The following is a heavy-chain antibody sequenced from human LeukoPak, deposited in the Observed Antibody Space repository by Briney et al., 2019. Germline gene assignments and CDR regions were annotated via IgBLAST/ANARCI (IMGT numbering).Heavy chain of an antibody. CDR3: ARDRTGTTERLDH. V-gene: IGHV3-30*04. CDR1: GFTFSSYA. J-gene: IGHJ4*02. D-gene: IGHD1-1*01. CDR2: ISYDGSNK. Sequence: GGSLRLSCAASGFTFSSYAMHWVRQAPGKGLEWVAVISYDGSNKYYADSVKGRFTISRDHSKNTLYLQMNGLRAEDTAVYYCARDRTGTTERLDHWGQGTLVTVSS.